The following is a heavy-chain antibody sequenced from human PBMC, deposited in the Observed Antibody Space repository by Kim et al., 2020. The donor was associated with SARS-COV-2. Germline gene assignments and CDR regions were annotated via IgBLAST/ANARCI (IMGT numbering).Heavy chain of an antibody. CDR2: ISYDGSNK. Sequence: GGSLRLSCAASGFTFSSYAMHWVRQAPGKGLEWVAVISYDGSNKYYADSVKGRFTISRVNSKNTLYLQMNSLRAEDTAVYYCARTNSGSYFGAFDYWGQGTLVTVSS. CDR3: ARTNSGSYFGAFDY. V-gene: IGHV3-30*04. D-gene: IGHD1-26*01. CDR1: GFTFSSYA. J-gene: IGHJ4*02.